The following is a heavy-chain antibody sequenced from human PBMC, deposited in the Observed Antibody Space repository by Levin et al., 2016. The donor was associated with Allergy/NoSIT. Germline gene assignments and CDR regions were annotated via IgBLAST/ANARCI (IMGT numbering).Heavy chain of an antibody. J-gene: IGHJ6*03. CDR1: GFTFSSYG. V-gene: IGHV3-30*18. Sequence: GESLKISCAASGFTFSSYGMHWVRQAPGKGLEWVAVISYDGSNKYYADSVKGRFTISRDNSKNTLYLQMNSLRAEDTAVYYCAKTQIETHYYYYYMDVWGKGTTVTVSS. D-gene: IGHD3-22*01. CDR2: ISYDGSNK. CDR3: AKTQIETHYYYYYMDV.